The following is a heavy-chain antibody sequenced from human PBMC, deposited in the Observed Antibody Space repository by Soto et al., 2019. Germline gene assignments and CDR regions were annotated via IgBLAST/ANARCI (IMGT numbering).Heavy chain of an antibody. Sequence: QVQLVQSGAEVKKPGSSLKVSCKDSGGTFSTYSMFWVRQAPGQGLEWMGRIIPLLGIANYAQKFQGRVTITADKSTSTAYMALDSLRSADTALYYCTIGSWSGEVFDIWGQGTMVTVSS. D-gene: IGHD2-21*01. V-gene: IGHV1-69*02. CDR1: GGTFSTYS. CDR3: TIGSWSGEVFDI. J-gene: IGHJ3*02. CDR2: IIPLLGIA.